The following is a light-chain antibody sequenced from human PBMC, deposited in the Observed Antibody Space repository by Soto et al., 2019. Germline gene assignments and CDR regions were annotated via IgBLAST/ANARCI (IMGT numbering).Light chain of an antibody. V-gene: IGKV3-11*01. CDR2: DAY. Sequence: EGVLTQAPVTRSLSPGERGTLSSRASQSFRGLLAWYQQKPGQAPRLLIYDAYNRATGIPPRFSGSGSGTDFTLTISRLVPEDFAVYYCQQYGDSPVTFGQGTKVDIK. J-gene: IGKJ1*01. CDR1: QSFRGL. CDR3: QQYGDSPVT.